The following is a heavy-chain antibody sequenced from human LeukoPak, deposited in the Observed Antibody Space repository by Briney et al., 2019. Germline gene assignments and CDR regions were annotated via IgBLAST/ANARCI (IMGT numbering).Heavy chain of an antibody. J-gene: IGHJ4*02. CDR2: IYTSGST. D-gene: IGHD2-2*01. V-gene: IGHV4-4*07. Sequence: SETLSLTCTVSGGSISSYYWSWIRQPAGKGLEWIGRIYTSGSTNYNPSLKSRVTISVDKSKNQFSLKLSSVTAADTAVYYCARDLTSSLPGNYFDYWGQGTLVTVSS. CDR1: GGSISSYY. CDR3: ARDLTSSLPGNYFDY.